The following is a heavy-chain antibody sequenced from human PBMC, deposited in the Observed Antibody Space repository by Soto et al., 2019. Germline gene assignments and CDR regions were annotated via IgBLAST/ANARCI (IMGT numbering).Heavy chain of an antibody. Sequence: QVQLEQSAPEVKKPGASVKVSCKASGYTFTTYGISWVRQAPGQGLEWLEWINTHNGNTNYAQNLQGRVIMTADTSTSTAYMELRSLLSDDTAIYYCTREGSAPYYYYGMDAWGQGTTVTVSS. CDR2: INTHNGNT. CDR1: GYTFTTYG. J-gene: IGHJ6*02. CDR3: TREGSAPYYYYGMDA. D-gene: IGHD3-10*01. V-gene: IGHV1-18*01.